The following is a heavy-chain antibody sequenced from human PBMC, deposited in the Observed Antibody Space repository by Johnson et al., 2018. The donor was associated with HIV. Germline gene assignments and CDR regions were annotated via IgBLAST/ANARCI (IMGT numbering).Heavy chain of an antibody. CDR3: AKRLGFDNRGDQFDI. Sequence: VQLVESGGGLVKPGGSLRLSCAASGFTFSNAWMSWVRQAPGKGLEWVSSISGGSTYYADSRKGRFTISRDNAKNSLYLQMDSLRVEDTAVYYCAKRLGFDNRGDQFDIWGQGAMVTVSS. D-gene: IGHD3-22*01. V-gene: IGHV3-69-1*01. CDR2: ISGGST. J-gene: IGHJ3*02. CDR1: GFTFSNAW.